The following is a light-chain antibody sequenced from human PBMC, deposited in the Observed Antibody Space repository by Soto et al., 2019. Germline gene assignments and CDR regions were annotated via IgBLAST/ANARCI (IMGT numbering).Light chain of an antibody. Sequence: EIVMTQSPGTLSASLGQRASLSCRASQGVSNNLAWYQQKSGQAPRLLIYGASTRATGIPARFSGSGSGTDFTLTISSLQSEDFVVYFCQQYNHWPRTFGQGTKVDIK. CDR3: QQYNHWPRT. J-gene: IGKJ1*01. CDR1: QGVSNN. CDR2: GAS. V-gene: IGKV3-15*01.